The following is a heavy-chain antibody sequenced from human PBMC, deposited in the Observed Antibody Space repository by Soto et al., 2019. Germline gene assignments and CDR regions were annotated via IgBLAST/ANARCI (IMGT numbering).Heavy chain of an antibody. J-gene: IGHJ3*02. Sequence: QVQLVQSGAEVKKPGASVKVSCKASGYTFTGYYMHWVRQAPGQGLEWMGWINPNSGGTNYAQKFQGWVTMTRDTSISTAYMELRRLRSDDTAVYYCAREGDYDILTGRSGGFDIWGQGTMVTVSS. CDR3: AREGDYDILTGRSGGFDI. V-gene: IGHV1-2*04. D-gene: IGHD3-9*01. CDR1: GYTFTGYY. CDR2: INPNSGGT.